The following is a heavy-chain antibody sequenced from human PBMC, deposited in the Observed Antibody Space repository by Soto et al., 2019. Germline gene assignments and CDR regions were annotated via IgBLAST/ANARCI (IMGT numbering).Heavy chain of an antibody. D-gene: IGHD1-26*01. V-gene: IGHV1-2*02. Sequence: ASVKVSCKASGYAFTGYYVHWVRQAPGQGLEWMGWINPNSGDTYLAQRFQGRVTMNRDTSIGTAYMELRGLTSDDTAEYYCAKGGAIVAAGTRVYLFNAMDVWGQGTTVTVSS. CDR2: INPNSGDT. CDR1: GYAFTGYY. CDR3: AKGGAIVAAGTRVYLFNAMDV. J-gene: IGHJ6*02.